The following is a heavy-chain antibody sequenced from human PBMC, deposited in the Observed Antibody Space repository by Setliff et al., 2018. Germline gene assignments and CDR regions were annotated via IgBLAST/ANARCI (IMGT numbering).Heavy chain of an antibody. D-gene: IGHD3-16*02. CDR2: IYSSGST. V-gene: IGHV4-4*07. J-gene: IGHJ3*02. CDR1: GDSISSYY. CDR3: ARGKLRLGQLSLFYGFDI. Sequence: SETLSLTCTVSGDSISSYYWSWIRQPAGKGLEWIGRIYSSGSTNFNPSLKSRVTMSMDTSKNQFSLKLSSVTAADTAIYCCARGKLRLGQLSLFYGFDIWGQGTMVTVSS.